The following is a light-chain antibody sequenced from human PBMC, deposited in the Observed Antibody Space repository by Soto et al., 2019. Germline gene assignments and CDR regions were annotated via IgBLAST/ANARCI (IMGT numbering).Light chain of an antibody. CDR2: EVV. Sequence: QSVLTQPPSASGSPGQSVTISCTGTKNDIGVYDFVSWYQHHPGKAPRLIIYEVVQRPSGVPDRFSGSKSGNTASLNVSGLQAEDEADYFCKSYAGSNTYVFGSGTKLTVL. CDR3: KSYAGSNTYV. CDR1: KNDIGVYDF. J-gene: IGLJ1*01. V-gene: IGLV2-8*01.